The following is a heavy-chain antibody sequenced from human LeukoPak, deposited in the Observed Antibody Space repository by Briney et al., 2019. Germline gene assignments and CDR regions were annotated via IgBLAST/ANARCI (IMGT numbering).Heavy chain of an antibody. V-gene: IGHV3-30*18. Sequence: GGSLRLSCAASGFTFSSYGMNWVRQAPGKGLEWVAVISYDGSNKYYADSVKGRFTISRDNSKNTLYLQMNSLRAEDTAVYYCAKNPTYYYDSSGYPVYYYYGMDVWGQGTTVTVSS. CDR3: AKNPTYYYDSSGYPVYYYYGMDV. CDR1: GFTFSSYG. D-gene: IGHD3-22*01. CDR2: ISYDGSNK. J-gene: IGHJ6*02.